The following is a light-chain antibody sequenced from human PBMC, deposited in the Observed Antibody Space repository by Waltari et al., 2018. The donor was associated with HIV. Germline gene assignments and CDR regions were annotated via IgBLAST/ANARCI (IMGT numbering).Light chain of an antibody. CDR3: CSYAGSKTYV. CDR1: SSDVGGYNY. V-gene: IGLV2-11*01. Sequence: QSALTQTRSVSGSPGQSVTISCTGTSSDVGGYNYVSWYQQHPGKAPKLIIYDVPKRPSGVPDRFTGSKSGDTASLTMSGLQAEDEADYYCCSYAGSKTYVFGTGTKVTVL. J-gene: IGLJ1*01. CDR2: DVP.